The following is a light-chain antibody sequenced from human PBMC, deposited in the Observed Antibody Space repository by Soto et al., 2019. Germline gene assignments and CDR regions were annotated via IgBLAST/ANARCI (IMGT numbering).Light chain of an antibody. CDR1: QSVLYSFNNTNY. CDR3: QQYHSTPQT. V-gene: IGKV4-1*01. CDR2: WAS. Sequence: DIVMTQSPDSLAVSLGERATINCKSSQSVLYSFNNTNYLAWYQQKPGQPPKLLIYWASTRESGVPDRFSGSGSGTDFTLTISSLQAEDVAVYYCQQYHSTPQTFGQGTKVEIK. J-gene: IGKJ1*01.